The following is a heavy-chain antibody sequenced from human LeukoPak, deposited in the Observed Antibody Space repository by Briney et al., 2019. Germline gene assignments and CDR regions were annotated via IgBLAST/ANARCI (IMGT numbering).Heavy chain of an antibody. D-gene: IGHD3-3*01. J-gene: IGHJ6*03. Sequence: GGSLRLSCAASGFTFSNAWMSWVRQAPGKGLEWVGRIKSKTDGGTTDYAAPVKGRFTISRDDSKNTLYLQMNSLKTEDTAVYYCTTARRYDFWSGYYAYYHYYMDVWGKGTTVTVSS. CDR2: IKSKTDGGTT. CDR3: TTARRYDFWSGYYAYYHYYMDV. V-gene: IGHV3-15*01. CDR1: GFTFSNAW.